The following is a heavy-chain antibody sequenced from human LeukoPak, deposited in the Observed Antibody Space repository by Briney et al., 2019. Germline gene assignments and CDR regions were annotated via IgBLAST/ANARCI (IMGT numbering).Heavy chain of an antibody. V-gene: IGHV1-46*01. Sequence: ASVKVSCKVSGYIFTSNYIHWVRQAPGQGLEWMGMIYPRDGSTSYAQRFQDRVTVTRDTSTSTVHMELSGLRSEDTAVYYCAGDQEGFDYWGQGTQVTVSS. CDR3: AGDQEGFDY. CDR1: GYIFTSNY. CDR2: IYPRDGST. J-gene: IGHJ4*02.